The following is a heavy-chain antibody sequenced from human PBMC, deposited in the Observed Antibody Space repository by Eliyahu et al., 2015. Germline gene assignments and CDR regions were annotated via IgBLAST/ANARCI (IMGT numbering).Heavy chain of an antibody. V-gene: IGHV4-39*01. CDR3: ARLQVEPTYYDFWSGYRHFDY. Sequence: QLQLQESGPGLVKPSETLSLTCTVSGGSIXXXSYXXGWIRQPPGKGLEWIGSIYYSGSTYYNPSLKSRVTISVDTSKNQFSLKLSSVTAADTAVYYCARLQVEPTYYDFWSGYRHFDYWGQGTLVTVSS. CDR2: IYYSGST. D-gene: IGHD3-3*01. J-gene: IGHJ4*02. CDR1: GGSIXXXSYX.